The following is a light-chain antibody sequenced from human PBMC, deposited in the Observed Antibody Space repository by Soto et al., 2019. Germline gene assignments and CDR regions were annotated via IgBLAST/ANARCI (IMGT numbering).Light chain of an antibody. CDR1: QSLAENY. Sequence: EVVLTQSPCTLSLSPGDRAALSCRASQSLAENYLAWYQQKPGQAPRLLMYGASTRLTGIPDRFSGSGSGTDFTLIISSLEPDDFAVYYCQQYGSSPRTFGQGTKVEIK. J-gene: IGKJ1*01. CDR3: QQYGSSPRT. V-gene: IGKV3-20*01. CDR2: GAS.